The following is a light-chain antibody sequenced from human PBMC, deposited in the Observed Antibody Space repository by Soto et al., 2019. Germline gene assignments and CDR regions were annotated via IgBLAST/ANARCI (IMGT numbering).Light chain of an antibody. Sequence: EIVLTQSPDTLAVSPGEVATLSCWASQSVTSNLAWYQQKRGQAPRLLIYAASTRATGVPARFSGSGSGTEFTLTISSLQSEDFAVYYCQQYNIWPPITFGQGTRLEIK. V-gene: IGKV3D-15*01. CDR3: QQYNIWPPIT. CDR2: AAS. J-gene: IGKJ5*01. CDR1: QSVTSN.